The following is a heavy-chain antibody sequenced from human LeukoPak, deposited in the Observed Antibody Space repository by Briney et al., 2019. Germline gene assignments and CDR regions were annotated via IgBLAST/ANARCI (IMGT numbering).Heavy chain of an antibody. CDR3: ARSPGWAAAGNEYYFDY. V-gene: IGHV4-59*01. CDR1: GGSISSYY. J-gene: IGHJ4*02. Sequence: PSETLSLTCTVSGGSISSYYWSWIRQPPGKGLEWIGHIYGSGSTNYNPSLKSRVTISLDTSKNQFSLKLSSVTAADTAVYYCARSPGWAAAGNEYYFDYWGQGTLVTVSS. D-gene: IGHD6-13*01. CDR2: IYGSGST.